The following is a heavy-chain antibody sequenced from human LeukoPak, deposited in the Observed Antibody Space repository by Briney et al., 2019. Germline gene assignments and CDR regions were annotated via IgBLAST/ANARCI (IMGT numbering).Heavy chain of an antibody. CDR2: IKTSGSA. J-gene: IGHJ4*02. V-gene: IGHV4-59*01. CDR1: GGSISNYF. D-gene: IGHD2-8*01. CDR3: ARGYCANSTCYNFDY. Sequence: SETLSLTCIVSGGSISNYFWNWLRQPPGKGLEWIGYIKTSGSAYFNPSLKSRVTVSVDTSKNQFSLKLSSVTAADTAVYYCARGYCANSTCYNFDYWGQGTLVTVSS.